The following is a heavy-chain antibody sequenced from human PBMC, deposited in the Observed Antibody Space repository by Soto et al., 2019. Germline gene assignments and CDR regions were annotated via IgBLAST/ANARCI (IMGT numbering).Heavy chain of an antibody. V-gene: IGHV1-3*01. Sequence: ASVKVSCKASGYTFTSYGIHWVRQAPGQRLEWMGWINAANGDTKYSPKFQGRVTITRDTSASTAYMELSSLRSEDTAVYYCVRRHVSATGIDWFDPWGQGTLVTISS. CDR3: VRRHVSATGIDWFDP. CDR1: GYTFTSYG. D-gene: IGHD6-13*01. J-gene: IGHJ5*02. CDR2: INAANGDT.